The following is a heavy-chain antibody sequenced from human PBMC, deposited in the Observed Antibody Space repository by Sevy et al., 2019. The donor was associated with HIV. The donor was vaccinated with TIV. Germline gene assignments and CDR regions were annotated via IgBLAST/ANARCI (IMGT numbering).Heavy chain of an antibody. Sequence: GGSLRLSCAASGYIFSSYGIHWVRQAPGKGLEWVAFLSYDERNKYYEDSVKGRFTISGDSSKNTFYLQMNNLRADDTAVYYCAKDRDVLLVPSTMRDEYPGYGMDVWGQGTTVTVSS. CDR2: LSYDERNK. V-gene: IGHV3-30*18. D-gene: IGHD2-2*01. CDR1: GYIFSSYG. CDR3: AKDRDVLLVPSTMRDEYPGYGMDV. J-gene: IGHJ6*02.